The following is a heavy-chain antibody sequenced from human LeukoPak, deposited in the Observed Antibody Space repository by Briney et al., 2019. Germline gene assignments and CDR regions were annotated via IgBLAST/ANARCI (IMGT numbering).Heavy chain of an antibody. Sequence: GGSLRLSCGASGFTFNAYTMHWVRQVPGKGLEWVSSMSSSRDYVFYADSVKGRFTIFRDNANQSLDLEMSSLRGEDTAIYYCARGLVGAAFDYWGRGTLVTVS. CDR3: ARGLVGAAFDY. V-gene: IGHV3-21*01. CDR2: MSSSRDYV. J-gene: IGHJ4*02. CDR1: GFTFNAYT. D-gene: IGHD1-26*01.